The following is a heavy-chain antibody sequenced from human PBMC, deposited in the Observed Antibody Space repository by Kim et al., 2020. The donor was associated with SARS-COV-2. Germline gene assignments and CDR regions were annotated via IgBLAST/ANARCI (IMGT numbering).Heavy chain of an antibody. J-gene: IGHJ4*02. CDR2: IYYSGIT. CDR3: ARQNGLSVAGSFDY. V-gene: IGHV4-39*01. CDR1: GGSISSSGSY. D-gene: IGHD6-19*01. Sequence: SETLSLTCTVSGGSISSSGSYWGWIRQPPGKGLEWIGSIYYSGITYYNPSLKSRLTISIDTSKNQFSLKLNSVTAADTAVYYCARQNGLSVAGSFDYWGQGTLVTVSS.